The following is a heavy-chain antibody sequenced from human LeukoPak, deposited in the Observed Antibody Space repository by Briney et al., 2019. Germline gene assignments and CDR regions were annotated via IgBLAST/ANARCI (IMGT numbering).Heavy chain of an antibody. CDR2: IWYDGSNK. CDR1: GFTFSSYG. Sequence: PGRSLRLSCAASGFTFSSYGMHWVRQAPGKGLEWVAVIWYDGSNKYYADSVKGRFTISRDNSKNTLYLQMNSLRAEDTAVYYCAKSPRTRYAFDIWGQGTMVTVSS. V-gene: IGHV3-33*06. CDR3: AKSPRTRYAFDI. J-gene: IGHJ3*02.